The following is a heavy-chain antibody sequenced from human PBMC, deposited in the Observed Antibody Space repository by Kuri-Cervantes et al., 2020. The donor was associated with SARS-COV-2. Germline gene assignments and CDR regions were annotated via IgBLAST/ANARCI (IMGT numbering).Heavy chain of an antibody. J-gene: IGHJ6*02. V-gene: IGHV3-33*08. Sequence: GESLKISCAASGFTFSSYAMSWVRQAPGKGLEWVAVIWYDGSNKYYADSVKGRFTISRDNSKNTLYLQMNSLRAEDTAVYYCARDQSGSYDSSGYYYPPAYYYGMDVWGQGTTVTVSS. CDR1: GFTFSSYA. D-gene: IGHD3-22*01. CDR3: ARDQSGSYDSSGYYYPPAYYYGMDV. CDR2: IWYDGSNK.